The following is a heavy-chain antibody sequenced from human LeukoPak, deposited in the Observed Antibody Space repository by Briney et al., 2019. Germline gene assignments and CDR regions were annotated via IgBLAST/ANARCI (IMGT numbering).Heavy chain of an antibody. CDR3: AREGSNYYDSSGYLDY. J-gene: IGHJ4*02. CDR1: GGSISSYY. Sequence: SETLSLTCAVSGGSISSYYWSWIRQPAGKGLEWIGHIYTSGSTNYNPSLKSRVTMLVDTSKNQISLKLSSVTAADTAVYYCAREGSNYYDSSGYLDYWGQGTLVTVSS. D-gene: IGHD3-22*01. CDR2: IYTSGST. V-gene: IGHV4-4*07.